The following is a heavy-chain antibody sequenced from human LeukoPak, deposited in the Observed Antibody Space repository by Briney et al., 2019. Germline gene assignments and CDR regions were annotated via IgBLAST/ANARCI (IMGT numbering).Heavy chain of an antibody. CDR3: AREQSGTTHPRTYYFDY. V-gene: IGHV4-59*01. J-gene: IGHJ4*02. D-gene: IGHD1-1*01. CDR2: ISYSGST. CDR1: GGSISSYY. Sequence: PSQTLSLTCTVSGGSISSYYWSWIRQPPGKGLEWIGYISYSGSTNYNPSLKSRVTIPVDTSKNQFSLKLNSVTAADTAVYYCAREQSGTTHPRTYYFDYWGQGTLVTVSS.